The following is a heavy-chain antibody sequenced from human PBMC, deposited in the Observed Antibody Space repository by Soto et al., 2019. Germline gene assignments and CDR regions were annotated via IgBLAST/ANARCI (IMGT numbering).Heavy chain of an antibody. CDR3: ARESLKFDF. Sequence: SETLSLTCSVSGGSLSYYYWSWIRQPAGRGLEWIGRIFDSGITNYSPSLRSRITMSVDTSKNQFSLKLSSVTAADTAVYYCARESLKFDFWGLGTLVTVSS. CDR2: IFDSGIT. V-gene: IGHV4-4*07. J-gene: IGHJ4*02. CDR1: GGSLSYYY.